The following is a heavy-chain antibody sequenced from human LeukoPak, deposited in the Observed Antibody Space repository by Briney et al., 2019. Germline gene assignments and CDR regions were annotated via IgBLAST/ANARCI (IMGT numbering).Heavy chain of an antibody. CDR1: GFTFNTYA. Sequence: GGSLRLSCAASGFTFNTYAMHWVRQAPGKGLEFVSSISSSGGNTYYVNSVKGRFTISRDDSKNTLYLQMGSLRPEDMAVYYCARASGRGLYYFDYWGQGTLVTVSS. CDR2: ISSSGGNT. J-gene: IGHJ4*02. V-gene: IGHV3-64*01. D-gene: IGHD2-15*01. CDR3: ARASGRGLYYFDY.